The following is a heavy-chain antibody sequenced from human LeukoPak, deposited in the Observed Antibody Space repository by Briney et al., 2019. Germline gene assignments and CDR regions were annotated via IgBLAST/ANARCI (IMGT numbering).Heavy chain of an antibody. CDR1: GLTFRNYG. Sequence: GGSLRLSCAASGLTFRNYGMHWVRQAPGKGLEWVAVIWYDGSNQYYVDSVKGRFTDSRDNAKNTLYLQMNSLRAEDTAVYYCARDAVDTANAVWGEGTTVTVSS. J-gene: IGHJ6*04. CDR2: IWYDGSNQ. D-gene: IGHD5-18*01. CDR3: ARDAVDTANAV. V-gene: IGHV3-33*01.